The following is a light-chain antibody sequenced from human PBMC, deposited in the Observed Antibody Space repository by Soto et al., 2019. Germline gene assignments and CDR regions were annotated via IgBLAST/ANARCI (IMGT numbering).Light chain of an antibody. Sequence: DIQMTQSPSSVSASVGDRITITCRASQGIAGWLAWYQQKPGKAPKLLIYDASNLETGVPSRFSGSGSGTDFTFTISSLQPEDIATYYCQQYDNLPLTFGGGTKVEIK. CDR3: QQYDNLPLT. J-gene: IGKJ4*01. CDR1: QGIAGW. V-gene: IGKV1-33*01. CDR2: DAS.